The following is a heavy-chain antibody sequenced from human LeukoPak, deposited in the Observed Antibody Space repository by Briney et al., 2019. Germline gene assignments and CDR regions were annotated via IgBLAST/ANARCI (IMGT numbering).Heavy chain of an antibody. V-gene: IGHV3-30*07. CDR1: GFTFSSYA. J-gene: IGHJ5*02. CDR3: AKDRPPSAAAGKANWFDP. CDR2: ISYDGSNK. Sequence: GGSLRLSCAASGFTFSSYAMHWVRQAPGKGLEWVAVISYDGSNKYYADSVKGRFTISRDNSKNTLYLQMNSLRAEDTAVYYCAKDRPPSAAAGKANWFDPWGQGTLVTVSS. D-gene: IGHD6-13*01.